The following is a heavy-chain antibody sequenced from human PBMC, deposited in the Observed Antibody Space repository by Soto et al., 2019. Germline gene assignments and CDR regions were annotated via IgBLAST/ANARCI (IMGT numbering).Heavy chain of an antibody. J-gene: IGHJ4*02. V-gene: IGHV4-4*07. CDR3: AGARGSSEDFDY. D-gene: IGHD6-19*01. CDR2: IYTSGST. CDR1: GGSTSSYY. Sequence: SQTRSLTCTVSGGSTSSYYCSWIRQPAGKGLGWIGRIYTSGSTNYNPSLKSRVTMSVDTSKNQFSLKLSSVTAADTAVYYCAGARGSSEDFDYWGQGTLVTVSS.